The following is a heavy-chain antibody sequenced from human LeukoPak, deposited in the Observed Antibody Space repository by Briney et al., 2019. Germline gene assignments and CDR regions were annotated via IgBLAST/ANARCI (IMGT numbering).Heavy chain of an antibody. Sequence: PSETLSLICGVSGYSISSDYYYWVWIRQSPGKGLEWIGSISHSGSTYYNPSLRSRVTISVDTSKSQFSLTVRSMTAADTAMYYCARASGVKCPNWFDPWGQGILVTVSS. CDR2: ISHSGST. CDR1: GYSISSDYYY. V-gene: IGHV4-38-2*01. J-gene: IGHJ5*02. CDR3: ARASGVKCPNWFDP. D-gene: IGHD3-22*01.